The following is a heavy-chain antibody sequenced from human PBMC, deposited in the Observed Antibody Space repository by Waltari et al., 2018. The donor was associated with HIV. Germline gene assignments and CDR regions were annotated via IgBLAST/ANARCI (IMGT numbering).Heavy chain of an antibody. V-gene: IGHV1-18*01. J-gene: IGHJ4*02. CDR1: GYPFTSYG. D-gene: IGHD3-22*01. Sequence: QVQLVQSGAAVKKPGASVKVSCKASGYPFTSYGISWVRQAPGQGLEGMGWIRAYNGNTNYAQKLQGRVTMTTDTSTSTAYMELRSLRSDDTAVYYCAREYYYDSSGYYDYWGQGTLVTVSS. CDR2: IRAYNGNT. CDR3: AREYYYDSSGYYDY.